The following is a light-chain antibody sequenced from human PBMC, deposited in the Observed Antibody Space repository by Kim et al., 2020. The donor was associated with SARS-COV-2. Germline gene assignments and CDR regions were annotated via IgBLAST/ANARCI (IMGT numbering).Light chain of an antibody. CDR2: YDS. J-gene: IGLJ3*02. CDR3: QVWDSSSDHRV. V-gene: IGLV3-21*04. Sequence: AAGKTDRITCGGNNIGRKSVHWYQQKPGQAPVLVIYYDSDRPSGIPERFSGSNPGNTATLTISRVEAGDEADYYCQVWDSSSDHRVFGGGTQLTVL. CDR1: NIGRKS.